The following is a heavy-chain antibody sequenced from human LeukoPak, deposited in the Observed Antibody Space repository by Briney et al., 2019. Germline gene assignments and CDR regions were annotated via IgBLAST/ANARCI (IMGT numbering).Heavy chain of an antibody. CDR3: ARVGLGRGQWLVLRYFDY. V-gene: IGHV3-21*01. CDR2: ISSSSSYI. J-gene: IGHJ4*02. Sequence: PGGSLRLSCAASGFTFSSYSMNWVRQAPGKGLEWVSSISSSSSYIYYADSVKGRFTISRDNAKNSLYLQMNSLRAEDTAVYYCARVGLGRGQWLVLRYFDYWGQGTLVTVSS. CDR1: GFTFSSYS. D-gene: IGHD6-19*01.